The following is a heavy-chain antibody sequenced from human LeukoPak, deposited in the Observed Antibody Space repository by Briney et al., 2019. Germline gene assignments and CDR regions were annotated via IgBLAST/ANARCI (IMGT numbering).Heavy chain of an antibody. Sequence: GGSLRLSCAASKFAFSSYAMSWVRQAPGKGLEWVSAISGGGGNTYYADSVKGRFTISRDNSKNTLYLQMNSLRAEDTAVYYCAKDQAGGWYENWFDPWGQGTLVTVSS. CDR1: KFAFSSYA. CDR3: AKDQAGGWYENWFDP. CDR2: ISGGGGNT. V-gene: IGHV3-23*01. D-gene: IGHD6-19*01. J-gene: IGHJ5*02.